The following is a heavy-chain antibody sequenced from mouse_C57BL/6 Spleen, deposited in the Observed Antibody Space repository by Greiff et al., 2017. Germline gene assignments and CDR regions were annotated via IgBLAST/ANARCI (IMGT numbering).Heavy chain of an antibody. J-gene: IGHJ2*01. Sequence: VQLQESGPELVKPGASVKISCKASGYAFSSSWMNWVKQRPGQGLEWIGRIYPGGGNTNYNGKFKGKATLTADKSSSTAYMQLSSLSSEDSAVXYCTRGGRSLYWGQGTTLTVSS. CDR1: GYAFSSSW. CDR2: IYPGGGNT. D-gene: IGHD1-1*01. V-gene: IGHV1-82*01. CDR3: TRGGRSLY.